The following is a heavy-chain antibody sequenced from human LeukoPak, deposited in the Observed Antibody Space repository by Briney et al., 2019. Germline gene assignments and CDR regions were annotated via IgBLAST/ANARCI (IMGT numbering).Heavy chain of an antibody. CDR3: AKQLGYCSDGSCYFPY. Sequence: GGSLRLSCAASGFTFGSYAMSWVRQAPGKGLEWVSAISNNGGYTYYADSVQGRFTISRDNSKSTLCLQMNSLRAEDTAVYYCAKQLGYCSDGSCYFPYWGQGTLVTVSS. D-gene: IGHD2-15*01. CDR2: ISNNGGYT. V-gene: IGHV3-23*01. CDR1: GFTFGSYA. J-gene: IGHJ4*02.